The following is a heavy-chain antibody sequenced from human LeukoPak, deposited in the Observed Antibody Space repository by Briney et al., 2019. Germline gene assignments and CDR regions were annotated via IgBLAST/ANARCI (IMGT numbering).Heavy chain of an antibody. Sequence: SETLSLTCAVYGGSFSGYYWSWIRQPPGKGLEWIGEINHSGSTNYNPSLKSRVTKSVDTSKNQFSLKLSSVTAADTAVYYCARAWYSSSWFDYWGQGTPVTVSS. J-gene: IGHJ4*02. V-gene: IGHV4-34*01. CDR1: GGSFSGYY. CDR3: ARAWYSSSWFDY. CDR2: INHSGST. D-gene: IGHD6-13*01.